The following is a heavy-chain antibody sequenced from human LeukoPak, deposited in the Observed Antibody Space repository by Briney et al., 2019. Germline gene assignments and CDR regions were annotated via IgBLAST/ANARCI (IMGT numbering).Heavy chain of an antibody. CDR3: TRGLRQGSAWSWGPKEKSYQYMDV. V-gene: IGHV4-34*01. D-gene: IGHD6-19*01. Sequence: SETLSLTCGVSGGSFSSHYWTWIRQPPGKGLEWIGEINPRGSTNYNPSLESRVTVSADTSRNQLSLSLTSVTAADSAVYFCTRGLRQGSAWSWGPKEKSYQYMDVWGTGTTVIVSS. CDR1: GGSFSSHY. CDR2: INPRGST. J-gene: IGHJ6*04.